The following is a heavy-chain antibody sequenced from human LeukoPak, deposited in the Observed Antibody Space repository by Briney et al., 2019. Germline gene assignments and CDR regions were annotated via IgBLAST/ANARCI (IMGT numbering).Heavy chain of an antibody. CDR1: GGSISSDNYY. CDR2: IYYSGST. V-gene: IGHV4-39*01. CDR3: FYGDYSRVG. J-gene: IGHJ4*02. Sequence: SETLSLTCTVSGGSISSDNYYWGWIRQPPGKGLEWIGSIYYSGSTYYNPSLKSRVTISVDTSKNQFSLKLSSVTAADTAVYYCFYGDYSRVGWGQGTLVTVSS. D-gene: IGHD4-17*01.